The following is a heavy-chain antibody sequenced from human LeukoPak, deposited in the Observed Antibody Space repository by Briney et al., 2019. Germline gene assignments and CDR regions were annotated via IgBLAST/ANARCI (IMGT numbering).Heavy chain of an antibody. D-gene: IGHD2-2*01. CDR2: IRSKANSYAT. V-gene: IGHV3-73*01. J-gene: IGHJ6*02. CDR3: AKDTGYCSSTSCYAYYYYGMDV. CDR1: GFTFSGSA. Sequence: GGSLKLSCAASGFTFSGSAMHWVRQASGKGLEWVGRIRSKANSYATAYAASVKGRFTISRDNSKNTLYLQMNSLRAEDTAVYYCAKDTGYCSSTSCYAYYYYGMDVWGQGTTVTVSS.